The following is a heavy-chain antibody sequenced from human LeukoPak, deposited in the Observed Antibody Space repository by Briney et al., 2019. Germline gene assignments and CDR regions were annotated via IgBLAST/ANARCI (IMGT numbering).Heavy chain of an antibody. D-gene: IGHD6-19*01. CDR3: ASHVTVLGTRGFDY. CDR2: IYHGGDT. V-gene: IGHV4-4*02. Sequence: SETLSLTCAVSGGSITSYSWCSWVRPPPGKGLEWIGEIYHGGDTNYDPSVKSRVTMSVDKSKNHFSLNLRSVTAADTAIYYCASHVTVLGTRGFDYWGQGILVTVSS. CDR1: GGSITSYSW. J-gene: IGHJ4*02.